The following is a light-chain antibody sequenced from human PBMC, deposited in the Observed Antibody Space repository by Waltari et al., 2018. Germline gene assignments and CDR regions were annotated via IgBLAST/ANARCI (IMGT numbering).Light chain of an antibody. CDR2: GAS. CDR3: QEFGSSATWT. Sequence: ELVLTQSPGTLSLSPGERVTLPCRATQTLNKNYVAWFQHKPGQAPRLLIYGASTRPTGIPDRFIGSGSGTDFTLTITRLEPEDFAVYYCQEFGSSATWTFGQGTKVDIK. J-gene: IGKJ1*01. V-gene: IGKV3-20*01. CDR1: QTLNKNY.